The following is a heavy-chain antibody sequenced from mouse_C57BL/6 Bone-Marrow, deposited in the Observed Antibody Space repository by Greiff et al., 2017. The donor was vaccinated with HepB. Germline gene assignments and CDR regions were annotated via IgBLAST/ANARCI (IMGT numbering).Heavy chain of an antibody. D-gene: IGHD1-1*01. CDR3: ARHEENYYGPAWFAY. J-gene: IGHJ3*01. V-gene: IGHV1-62-2*01. Sequence: VMLVESGAELVKPGASVKLSCKASGYTFTEYTIHWVKQRSGQGLEWIGWFYPGSGSIKYNEKFKDKATLTADKSSSTVYMELSRLTSEDSAVYFCARHEENYYGPAWFAYWGQGTLVTVSA. CDR2: FYPGSGSI. CDR1: GYTFTEYT.